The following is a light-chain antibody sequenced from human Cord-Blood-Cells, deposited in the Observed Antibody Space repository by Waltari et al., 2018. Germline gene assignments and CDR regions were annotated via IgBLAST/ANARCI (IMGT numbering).Light chain of an antibody. CDR1: NSDVGGYNY. V-gene: IGLV2-14*03. CDR2: DVS. J-gene: IGLJ3*02. CDR3: SSYTSSSGV. Sequence: TNSDVGGYNYVSWYQQHPGKAPKLMIYDVSNRPSGVSNRFSGSKSGNTASLTISGLQAEDEADYYCSSYTSSSGVFGRGTKLTVL.